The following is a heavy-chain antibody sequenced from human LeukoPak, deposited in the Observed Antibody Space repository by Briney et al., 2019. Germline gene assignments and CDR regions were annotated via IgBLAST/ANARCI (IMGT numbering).Heavy chain of an antibody. J-gene: IGHJ6*03. CDR2: IYTSENT. V-gene: IGHV4-4*07. CDR1: GGYIGSYY. Sequence: SETLSLTCTVSGGYIGSYYWSWIRQPAGKGLEWIGRIYTSENTDYNPSLKSRVTMSVDMSTSQFSLRLTSVTTADTAVYYCAREGDYGDYSKSFYYMDVWGKGTTVTVSS. CDR3: AREGDYGDYSKSFYYMDV. D-gene: IGHD4-17*01.